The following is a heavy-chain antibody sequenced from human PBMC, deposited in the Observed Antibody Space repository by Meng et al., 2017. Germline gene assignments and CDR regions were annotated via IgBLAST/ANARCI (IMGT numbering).Heavy chain of an antibody. D-gene: IGHD3-3*01. CDR3: ARGRSGYYYKEYGMDV. Sequence: SETLSLTCTVSGGSISSYYWSWIRQPPGKGLEWIGYIYYSGSTNYNPSLKSRVTISVDTSKNQFSLKLSSVTAADTAVYYCARGRSGYYYKEYGMDVWGQGTTVTVSS. CDR1: GGSISSYY. V-gene: IGHV4-59*01. J-gene: IGHJ6*02. CDR2: IYYSGST.